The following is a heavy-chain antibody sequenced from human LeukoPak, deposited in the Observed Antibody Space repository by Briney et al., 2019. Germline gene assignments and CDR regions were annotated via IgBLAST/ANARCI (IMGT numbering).Heavy chain of an antibody. CDR3: ARDTYDILTGYYTGQHP. D-gene: IGHD3-9*01. CDR2: IHTSGTT. CDR1: GDSMRSYY. J-gene: IGHJ5*02. Sequence: SETLSLTCTVSGDSMRSYYWSFIRQSAGKGLEWIGRIHTSGTTWYSASLKSRVTMSVDASKNQFSLRLTSVTAADTAVFYCARDTYDILTGYYTGQHPWGQGTLVTVSS. V-gene: IGHV4-4*07.